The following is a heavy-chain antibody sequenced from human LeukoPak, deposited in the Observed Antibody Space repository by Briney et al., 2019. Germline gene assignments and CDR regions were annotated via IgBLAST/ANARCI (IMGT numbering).Heavy chain of an antibody. D-gene: IGHD6-19*01. V-gene: IGHV4-39*01. CDR3: ARHYYSSGWLYYFDY. CDR2: IYYSGST. J-gene: IGHJ4*02. Sequence: SETLSLTCTVSGGSISSSSYYWGWIRQPPGEGLEWIGSIYYSGSTYYNPSLKSRVTISVDTSKNQFSLKLSSVTAADTAVYYCARHYYSSGWLYYFDYWGQGTLVTVSS. CDR1: GGSISSSSYY.